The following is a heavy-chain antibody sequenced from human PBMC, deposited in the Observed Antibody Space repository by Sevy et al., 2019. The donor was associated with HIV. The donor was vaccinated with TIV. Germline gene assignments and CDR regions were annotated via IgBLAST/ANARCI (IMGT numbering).Heavy chain of an antibody. Sequence: ASVKVSCKASGYTFTSYGISWVRQAPGQGLEWMGWISAYNGDTNYAQKLQGRVTMATDTSTSTAYMELTGLRSDDTAVYFCARGYYDFWSGYYRRDAFDSWGQGTRVTVS. J-gene: IGHJ3*02. D-gene: IGHD3-3*01. CDR2: ISAYNGDT. V-gene: IGHV1-18*01. CDR1: GYTFTSYG. CDR3: ARGYYDFWSGYYRRDAFDS.